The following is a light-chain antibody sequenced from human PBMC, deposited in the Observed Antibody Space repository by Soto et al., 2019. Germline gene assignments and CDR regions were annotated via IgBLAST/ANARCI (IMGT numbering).Light chain of an antibody. J-gene: IGLJ1*01. CDR2: SNN. CDR3: AAWDDSLNGYV. Sequence: QSVLTQPPSESGTPGQRVTISCSGSSSNIGSNTVNWYHQLPGTAPKLLIYSNNHRPSGVPDRFSGSKSGTSASLAIGGLQSEDEADYYCAAWDDSLNGYVFGTGTKLTVL. V-gene: IGLV1-44*01. CDR1: SSNIGSNT.